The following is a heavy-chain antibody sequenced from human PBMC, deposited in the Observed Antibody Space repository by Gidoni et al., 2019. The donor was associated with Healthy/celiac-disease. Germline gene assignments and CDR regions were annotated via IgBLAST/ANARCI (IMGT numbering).Heavy chain of an antibody. CDR2: MNPNSVNT. V-gene: IGHV1-8*01. CDR1: GYTFNSYE. D-gene: IGHD3-3*01. Sequence: QEQLVQSGAEVKKPGASVIVSCKASGYTFNSYEINWVRQATGQGLEWRGWMNPNSVNTGYAQKFQGRVTMTRNTSISTAYMELSSLRSEDTAVYYCASVRGEWLLYGSPRPLDPWGQGTLVTVSS. J-gene: IGHJ5*02. CDR3: ASVRGEWLLYGSPRPLDP.